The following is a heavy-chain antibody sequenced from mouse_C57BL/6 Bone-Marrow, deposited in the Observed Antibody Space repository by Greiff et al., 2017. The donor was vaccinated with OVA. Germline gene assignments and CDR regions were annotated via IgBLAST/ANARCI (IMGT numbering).Heavy chain of an antibody. CDR2: IDPANGNT. V-gene: IGHV14-3*01. Sequence: EVKLQESVAELVRPGASVKLSCTASGFNIKNTYMHWVKQRPEQGLEWIGRIDPANGNTKYAPKFQGKATITADTSSNTAYLQLSSLTSEDAAIYYCARGGYDYDEEIDYYAMDYWGQGTSVTVSS. D-gene: IGHD2-4*01. J-gene: IGHJ4*01. CDR3: ARGGYDYDEEIDYYAMDY. CDR1: GFNIKNTY.